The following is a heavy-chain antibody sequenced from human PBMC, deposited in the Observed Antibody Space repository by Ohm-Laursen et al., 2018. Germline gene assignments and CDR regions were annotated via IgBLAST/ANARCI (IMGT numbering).Heavy chain of an antibody. CDR3: ARGHRLFDY. J-gene: IGHJ4*02. V-gene: IGHV4-34*01. Sequence: SETLSLTCAVYGGSFSGYYWNWIRQPPGKGLEWIGEINHSRSTKYNSSFKSRVTISVDTSKNQFSLKLSSVTAADTAVYYCARGHRLFDYWGQGTLVTVSS. CDR2: INHSRST. D-gene: IGHD6-25*01. CDR1: GGSFSGYY.